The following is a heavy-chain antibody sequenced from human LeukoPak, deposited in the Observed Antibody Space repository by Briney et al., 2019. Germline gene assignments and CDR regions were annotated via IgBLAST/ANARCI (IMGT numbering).Heavy chain of an antibody. V-gene: IGHV4-34*01. CDR2: INHSGST. CDR1: GGSFSGYH. CDR3: ARAAYYYDSSGYY. Sequence: PSETLSLTCAVYGGSFSGYHWSWIRQPPGKGLEWIGEINHSGSTNYNPSLKSRVTISADTSKSQFSLKLSSVTAADTAMYYCARAAYYYDSSGYYWGQGTLVTASS. J-gene: IGHJ4*02. D-gene: IGHD3-22*01.